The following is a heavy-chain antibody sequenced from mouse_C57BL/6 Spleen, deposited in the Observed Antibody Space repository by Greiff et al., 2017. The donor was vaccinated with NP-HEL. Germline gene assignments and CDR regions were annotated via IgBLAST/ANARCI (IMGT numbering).Heavy chain of an antibody. CDR2: IYPGDGDT. J-gene: IGHJ3*01. CDR1: GYAFSSSW. Sequence: QVQLQQSGPELVKPGASVKISCKASGYAFSSSWMNWVKQRPGKGLEWIGRIYPGDGDTNYNGKFKGKATLTADKSSSTAYMQLSSLTSEDSAVYFCAPNYYGSSPFAYWGQGTLVTVSA. V-gene: IGHV1-82*01. CDR3: APNYYGSSPFAY. D-gene: IGHD1-1*01.